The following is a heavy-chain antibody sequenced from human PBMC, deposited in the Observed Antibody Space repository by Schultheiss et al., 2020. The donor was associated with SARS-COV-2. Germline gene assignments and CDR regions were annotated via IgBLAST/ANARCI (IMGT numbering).Heavy chain of an antibody. CDR3: ASKYYDFWSGYSNWFDP. J-gene: IGHJ5*02. CDR1: GGSFSGYY. V-gene: IGHV4-34*01. Sequence: SETLSLTCAVYGGSFSGYYWSWIRQPPGKGLEWIGEINHSGSTNYSPSLKSRVTISVDTSKNQFSLKLSSVTAADTAVYYCASKYYDFWSGYSNWFDPWGQGTLVTVSS. D-gene: IGHD3-3*01. CDR2: INHSGST.